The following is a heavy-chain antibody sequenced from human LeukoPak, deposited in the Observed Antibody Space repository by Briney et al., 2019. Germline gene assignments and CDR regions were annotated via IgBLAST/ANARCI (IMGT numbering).Heavy chain of an antibody. Sequence: GGSLRLSCAASGFTFSSYAMSWVRQAPGKGLGWVSAISGSGGSTYYADSVKGRFTISRDNSKNTLYLQMNSLRAEDTAVYYCAKGAILTGYYLYYFDYWGQGTLVTVSS. J-gene: IGHJ4*02. CDR1: GFTFSSYA. D-gene: IGHD3-9*01. V-gene: IGHV3-23*01. CDR2: ISGSGGST. CDR3: AKGAILTGYYLYYFDY.